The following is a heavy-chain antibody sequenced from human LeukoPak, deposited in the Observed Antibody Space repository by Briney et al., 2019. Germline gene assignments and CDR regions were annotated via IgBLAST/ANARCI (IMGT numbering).Heavy chain of an antibody. J-gene: IGHJ3*02. Sequence: ASVKVSCKASGYPFDNFGLTWVRQAPGQGLEWMGWISAYNGNTHYAQKFRGRLTLTTETSTSTAYLELRSLKSDDTAVYYCARPRDYGDYDGFDIWGPGTMVRVSS. D-gene: IGHD4-17*01. V-gene: IGHV1-18*01. CDR2: ISAYNGNT. CDR3: ARPRDYGDYDGFDI. CDR1: GYPFDNFG.